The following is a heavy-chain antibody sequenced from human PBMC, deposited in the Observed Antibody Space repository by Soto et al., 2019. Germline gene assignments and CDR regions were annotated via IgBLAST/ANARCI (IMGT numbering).Heavy chain of an antibody. D-gene: IGHD1-1*01. J-gene: IGHJ6*02. Sequence: PSETLSLTCTVSGGSISSGDYYWSWIRQPPGKGLEWIGYIYYSGSTYYNPSLKSRVTISVDTSKNQFSLKLSSVTAADTAVYYCARGQGPRSEHYYYYGMDVWGQGTTVTVSS. CDR2: IYYSGST. V-gene: IGHV4-30-4*01. CDR1: GGSISSGDYY. CDR3: ARGQGPRSEHYYYYGMDV.